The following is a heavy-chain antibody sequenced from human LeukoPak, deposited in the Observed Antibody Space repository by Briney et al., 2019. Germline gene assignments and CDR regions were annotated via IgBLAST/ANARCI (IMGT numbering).Heavy chain of an antibody. D-gene: IGHD3-22*01. J-gene: IGHJ4*02. CDR1: GFTFSSYA. Sequence: GGSLRLSCAASGFTFSSYAMSWVRQAPGKGLEWVSAISGSGGSTYYADSVKGRFTISRDDSKNTLYLQMNSLRAEDTAVYYCARAKGVSTGYRPTDYWGQGTLVTVSS. V-gene: IGHV3-23*01. CDR3: ARAKGVSTGYRPTDY. CDR2: ISGSGGST.